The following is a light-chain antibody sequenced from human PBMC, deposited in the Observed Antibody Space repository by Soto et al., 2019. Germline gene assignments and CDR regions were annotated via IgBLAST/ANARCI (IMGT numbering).Light chain of an antibody. CDR2: DAS. CDR1: QSIRSW. V-gene: IGKV1-5*01. J-gene: IGKJ4*01. CDR3: QQYDDWLRLT. Sequence: DIQMTQSPSTLSASVGDRITITCQASQSIRSWLAWYQQKPEKAPTLLIYDASILESGVPSRFSGSGSGTEFNLTISSLQSEDFAVYFCQQYDDWLRLTVGGGTKV.